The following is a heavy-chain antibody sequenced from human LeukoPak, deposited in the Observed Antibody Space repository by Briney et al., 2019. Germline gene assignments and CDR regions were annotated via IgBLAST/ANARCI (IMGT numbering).Heavy chain of an antibody. CDR3: ARAQRITMIVVTKGGAFDI. J-gene: IGHJ3*02. D-gene: IGHD3-22*01. V-gene: IGHV1-8*01. CDR1: GYTFTSYD. Sequence: GASVKVSCKASGYTFTSYDINWVRQATGQGLEWMGWMNPNSGNTGYAQKFQGRVTMTRNTSISTAYMELCSLRSEDTAVYYCARAQRITMIVVTKGGAFDIWGQGTMVTVSS. CDR2: MNPNSGNT.